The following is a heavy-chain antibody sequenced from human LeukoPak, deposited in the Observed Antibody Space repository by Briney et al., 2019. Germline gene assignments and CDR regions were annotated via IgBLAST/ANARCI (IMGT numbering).Heavy chain of an antibody. CDR2: IYYSGST. CDR3: ARDSSSWYRWGYYYGMDV. CDR1: GGSISSGGYY. J-gene: IGHJ6*02. Sequence: SETLSLTCTVSGGSISSGGYYWSWIRQHPGKGLEWIVYIYYSGSTYYNPSLKSRVTISVDTSKNQFSLKLSSVTAADTAVYYCARDSSSWYRWGYYYGMDVWGQGTTVTVSS. D-gene: IGHD6-13*01. V-gene: IGHV4-31*03.